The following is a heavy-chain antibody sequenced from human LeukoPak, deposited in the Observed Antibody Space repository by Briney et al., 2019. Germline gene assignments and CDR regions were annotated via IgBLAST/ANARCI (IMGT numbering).Heavy chain of an antibody. J-gene: IGHJ4*02. Sequence: GGSLRLSCATSGFSFNTYAMSGVRQSPGKGLEWVSTISDSGDSTYYADSVKGRFNISRHNSVNTLFLKMSSLRAEDTAVYYCAKTFGGDYFGSWGQGTLVTVSS. CDR3: AKTFGGDYFGS. V-gene: IGHV3-23*01. CDR1: GFSFNTYA. D-gene: IGHD2/OR15-2a*01. CDR2: ISDSGDST.